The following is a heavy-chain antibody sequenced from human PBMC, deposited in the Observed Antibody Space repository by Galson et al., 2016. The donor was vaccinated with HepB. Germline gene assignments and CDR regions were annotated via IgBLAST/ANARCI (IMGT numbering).Heavy chain of an antibody. V-gene: IGHV3-9*01. D-gene: IGHD2-15*01. J-gene: IGHJ4*02. CDR1: GFTFDEYA. Sequence: SLRLSCATSGFTFDEYAMHWVRQAPGKGLEWVSSIGWNGGSLIYADSVKGRFTISRDNAKKSLYLQMNSLRPEDTALYYCAKDNCSGESCYLAVWNAFDVWGQGILVAVSS. CDR2: IGWNGGSL. CDR3: AKDNCSGESCYLAVWNAFDV.